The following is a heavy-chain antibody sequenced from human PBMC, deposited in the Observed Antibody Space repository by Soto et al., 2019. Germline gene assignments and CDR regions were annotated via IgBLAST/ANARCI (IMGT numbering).Heavy chain of an antibody. J-gene: IGHJ6*02. Sequence: QVQLVQSGAEVKQSGASVKVSCKASGYDFTAYDINWVRQASGQGLEWMGWMNPINGATGSARRFQGRVSMTRNTATGTAYLELTSLRSDDTAVYYCVRGPSPRAPAGGTPFYYAMDVWGQGTTVTVSS. CDR2: MNPINGAT. CDR1: GYDFTAYD. D-gene: IGHD6-13*01. CDR3: VRGPSPRAPAGGTPFYYAMDV. V-gene: IGHV1-8*02.